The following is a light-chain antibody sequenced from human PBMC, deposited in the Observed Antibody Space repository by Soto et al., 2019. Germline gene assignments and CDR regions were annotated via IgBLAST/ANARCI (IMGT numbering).Light chain of an antibody. CDR2: GAS. V-gene: IGKV3-20*01. CDR1: QSVSSSY. J-gene: IGKJ2*01. CDR3: QQYGSSPPYT. Sequence: EIVLTQSPGTLSLSPGERATLSCRASQSVSSSYLAWYQQKPGQAPRLLLYGASSRSNGITDRFSDSGSGTDFTLTISRLEPEDFAVYYCQQYGSSPPYTFGRGTKLEIK.